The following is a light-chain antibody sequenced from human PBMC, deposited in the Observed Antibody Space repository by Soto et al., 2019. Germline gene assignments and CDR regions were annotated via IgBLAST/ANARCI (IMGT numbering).Light chain of an antibody. J-gene: IGKJ1*01. CDR3: QQYNSSPWT. CDR1: QVISSW. V-gene: IGKV1-5*03. Sequence: DIQMTQSPSTLSASVGDRVTITCRASQVISSWLAWYQQKPGKAPKLLIYKASSLESGVPSRFSGSGSASEFPLTISSLQPDDFATYYCQQYNSSPWTFGQGTKVEIK. CDR2: KAS.